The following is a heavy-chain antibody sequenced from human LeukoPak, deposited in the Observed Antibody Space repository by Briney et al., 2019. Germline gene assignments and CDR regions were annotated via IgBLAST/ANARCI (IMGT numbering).Heavy chain of an antibody. D-gene: IGHD2-2*01. CDR2: INHSGST. Sequence: SEILSLTCAVYGGSFSGYYWSWIRQPPGKGLEWIGEINHSGSTNYNPSLKSRVTISVDTSKNQFSLKLSSVTAADTAVYYCARGSGYCSSTSCYAGETYGDYASVGDYWGQGTLVTVSS. V-gene: IGHV4-34*01. J-gene: IGHJ4*02. CDR1: GGSFSGYY. CDR3: ARGSGYCSSTSCYAGETYGDYASVGDY.